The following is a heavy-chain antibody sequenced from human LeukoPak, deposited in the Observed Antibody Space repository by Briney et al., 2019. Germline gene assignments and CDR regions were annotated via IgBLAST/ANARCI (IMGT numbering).Heavy chain of an antibody. CDR1: GYSISSGYY. Sequence: SETLSLTCAVSGYSISSGYYWGWIRQPPGKGLEWIGSIYHSGSTYYNPSLKSRVTISVGTSKNQFSLKLSSVTAADTAVYYCARVEYCSSTSCFMEIDYWGQGTLVTVSS. V-gene: IGHV4-38-2*01. CDR3: ARVEYCSSTSCFMEIDY. J-gene: IGHJ4*02. D-gene: IGHD2-2*01. CDR2: IYHSGST.